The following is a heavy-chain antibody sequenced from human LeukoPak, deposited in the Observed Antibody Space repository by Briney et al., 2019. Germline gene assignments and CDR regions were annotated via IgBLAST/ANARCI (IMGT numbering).Heavy chain of an antibody. CDR3: ARGSGGDYSYYYYYYGMDV. CDR2: IYYSGST. J-gene: IGHJ6*02. CDR1: GGSISSYY. D-gene: IGHD4-17*01. Sequence: SETLSLTCTVSGGSISSYYWSWIRQPPGKGLEWIGYIYYSGSTNYNPSLKSRVTISVDTSKNQFSLKLSSVTAADTAVYYCARGSGGDYSYYYYYYGMDVWGQGTTVTVSS. V-gene: IGHV4-59*12.